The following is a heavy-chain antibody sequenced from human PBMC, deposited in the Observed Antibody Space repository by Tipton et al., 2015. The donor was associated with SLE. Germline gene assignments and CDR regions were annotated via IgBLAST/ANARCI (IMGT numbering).Heavy chain of an antibody. Sequence: GSLRLSCATSGITVSSSYMSWVRQTPGKGLEWVSRMNSDGSNIFYSDSVKGRFTISRDNAKNTVYLQMNSLRAEDTAVYYCVREGDTAFDYWGQGTLVTVSS. CDR2: MNSDGSNI. V-gene: IGHV3-74*01. CDR3: VREGDTAFDY. J-gene: IGHJ4*02. CDR1: GITVSSSY. D-gene: IGHD5-18*01.